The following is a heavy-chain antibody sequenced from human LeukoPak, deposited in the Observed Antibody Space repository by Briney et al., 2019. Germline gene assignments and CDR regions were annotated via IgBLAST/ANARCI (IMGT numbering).Heavy chain of an antibody. D-gene: IGHD2-15*01. CDR2: IHYRGST. J-gene: IGHJ4*02. Sequence: SETLSLTCTVSGGSISSGDYYWSWIRQHPGKGLEWIGYIHYRGSTYYNPSLKSRVTISVDTSKKQFSLKLSSVTAADTAVCYCARVGVAAKSSRYFDYWGQGTLVTVSS. V-gene: IGHV4-31*03. CDR1: GGSISSGDYY. CDR3: ARVGVAAKSSRYFDY.